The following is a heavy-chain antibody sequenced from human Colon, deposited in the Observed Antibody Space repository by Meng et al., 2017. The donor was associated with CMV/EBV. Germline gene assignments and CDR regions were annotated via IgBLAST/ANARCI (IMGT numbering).Heavy chain of an antibody. D-gene: IGHD1-14*01. CDR3: TKIGTGDEFASDI. CDR2: ISDTGST. V-gene: IGHV4-59*01. Sequence: SETLSLTCNVSAGSMKNDYWSWIRQTPGKGLEWIGHISDTGSTKYSPSLQSRVTMSIDMSKSQFSLRLSSVTAADTAMYYCTKIGTGDEFASDIWGQGTMVTVSS. J-gene: IGHJ3*02. CDR1: AGSMKNDY.